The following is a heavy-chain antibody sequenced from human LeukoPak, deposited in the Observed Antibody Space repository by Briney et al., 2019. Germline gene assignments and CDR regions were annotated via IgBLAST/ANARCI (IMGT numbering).Heavy chain of an antibody. V-gene: IGHV3-64D*09. Sequence: PGGSLRLSCSASGFTFSSYAMHWVRQAPGKGLEYVPAISSNGGSTYYADSVKGRFTISRDNSKNTLYLQMSSLRAEDTAVYYCVKGEYSSPFDYWGQGTLVTVSS. D-gene: IGHD6-6*01. CDR1: GFTFSSYA. CDR2: ISSNGGST. J-gene: IGHJ4*02. CDR3: VKGEYSSPFDY.